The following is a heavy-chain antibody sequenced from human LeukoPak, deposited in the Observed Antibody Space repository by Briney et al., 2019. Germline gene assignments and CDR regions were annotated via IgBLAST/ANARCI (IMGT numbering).Heavy chain of an antibody. D-gene: IGHD6-19*01. V-gene: IGHV1-18*04. J-gene: IGHJ3*02. CDR2: ISAYNGNT. Sequence: GASVKVSCKASGYTFTSYYMHWVRQAPGQGLEWMGWISAYNGNTSYAQKLQGRVTMTADTSTSAAYMELRSLRSDDTAVYYCARDFSVARAFDIWGQGTMVTVSS. CDR1: GYTFTSYY. CDR3: ARDFSVARAFDI.